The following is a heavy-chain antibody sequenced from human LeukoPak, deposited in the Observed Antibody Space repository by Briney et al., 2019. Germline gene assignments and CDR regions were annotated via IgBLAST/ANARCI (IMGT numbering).Heavy chain of an antibody. Sequence: VSCKASGYTFTGYYMHWVRQAPGQGLEWMGRINPNSGGTNYAQKFPGTFTMTSDTSISTAYMELSRLRSDDTAVYYCARAMVRGVITPDYWGQGTLVTVSS. J-gene: IGHJ4*02. D-gene: IGHD3-10*01. CDR2: INPNSGGT. CDR3: ARAMVRGVITPDY. CDR1: GYTFTGYY. V-gene: IGHV1-2*06.